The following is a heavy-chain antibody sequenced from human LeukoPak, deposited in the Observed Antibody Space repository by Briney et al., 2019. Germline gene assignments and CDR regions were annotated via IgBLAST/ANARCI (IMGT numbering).Heavy chain of an antibody. D-gene: IGHD3-9*01. Sequence: GGSLSLSCAASGFTFRSYWMSWVRQAPGKGLEWVANINQDGSDKYSVDSVKGRFTISRDNAKNSLYLQMNSLRAEDTAVYYCARAANYDINADAFDIWGQGTMVTVSS. V-gene: IGHV3-7*03. CDR2: INQDGSDK. CDR1: GFTFRSYW. J-gene: IGHJ3*02. CDR3: ARAANYDINADAFDI.